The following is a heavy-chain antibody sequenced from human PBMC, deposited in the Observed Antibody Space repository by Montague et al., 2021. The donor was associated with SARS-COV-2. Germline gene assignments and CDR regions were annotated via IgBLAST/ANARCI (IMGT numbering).Heavy chain of an antibody. J-gene: IGHJ4*02. CDR2: INHRGTA. V-gene: IGHV4-34*01. Sequence: SETLSLTCALYGGSFSVYYWTWIRQSPGNGLEWIGGINHRGTANYNPSLSSRLTMSVDTSKNQYTLNLTSVTAADTAVYYCAMGGHVDGVNCSDGVLGFWGQGTLVTVSS. CDR1: GGSFSVYY. CDR3: AMGGHVDGVNCSDGVLGF. D-gene: IGHD2-8*01.